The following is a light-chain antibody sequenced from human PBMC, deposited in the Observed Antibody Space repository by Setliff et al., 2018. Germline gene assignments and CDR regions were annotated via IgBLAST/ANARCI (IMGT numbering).Light chain of an antibody. V-gene: IGLV2-23*02. CDR3: CSYAGGSTYV. Sequence: QSAMTQPASVSGSPGQSVTISCTGTNNDVGAYNYVSWYQQHPGNSPPFLIYDVSPRSSGASALFSVSKSGHPASLTISGLQAEDEADYSCCSYAGGSTYVFGTGTKVTVL. J-gene: IGLJ1*01. CDR1: NNDVGAYNY. CDR2: DVS.